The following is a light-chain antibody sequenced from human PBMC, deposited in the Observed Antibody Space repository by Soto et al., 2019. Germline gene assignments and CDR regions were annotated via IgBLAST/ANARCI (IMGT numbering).Light chain of an antibody. CDR3: QQYKYYSPST. Sequence: DIEMTQSPSTLSASVGDRVTVTCRASQSIGNLLAWYQQKPGKAPNLLISDASNLEIGVPSRFSVSGSETEFTLTITSLQPEDFATYYCQQYKYYSPSTFGQGTKL. J-gene: IGKJ2*01. V-gene: IGKV1-5*01. CDR1: QSIGNL. CDR2: DAS.